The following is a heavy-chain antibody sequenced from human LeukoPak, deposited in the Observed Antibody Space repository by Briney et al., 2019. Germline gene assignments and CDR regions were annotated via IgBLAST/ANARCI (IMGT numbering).Heavy chain of an antibody. D-gene: IGHD3-22*01. J-gene: IGHJ4*02. CDR1: GGSISSYY. CDR2: IYYSGST. V-gene: IGHV4-59*01. CDR3: ARGSSGPLSFDY. Sequence: SETLSLTCTVSGGSISSYYWSWIRQPPGKGLEWIGYIYYSGSTNYNPYLKSRVTISVDTSKNQSSLKLSYVTAADTAVYYCARGSSGPLSFDYWGQGTLVTVSS.